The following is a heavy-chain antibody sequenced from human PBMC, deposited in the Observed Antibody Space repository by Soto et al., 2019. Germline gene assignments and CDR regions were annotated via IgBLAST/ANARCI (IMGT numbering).Heavy chain of an antibody. J-gene: IGHJ4*02. CDR1: GYTFTSYG. Sequence: GASVKVSCKASGYTFTSYGISWVRQAPGQGLEWMGWISAYNGNTNYAQKLQGRVTMTTDTSTSTAYMELRSLRSDDTAVYYCASTPPGYSYGPFDYWGQGTLVTVSS. D-gene: IGHD5-18*01. CDR2: ISAYNGNT. CDR3: ASTPPGYSYGPFDY. V-gene: IGHV1-18*01.